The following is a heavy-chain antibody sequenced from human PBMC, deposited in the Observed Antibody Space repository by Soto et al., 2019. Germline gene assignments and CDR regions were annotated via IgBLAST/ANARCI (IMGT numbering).Heavy chain of an antibody. CDR1: GGSISSYY. CDR3: AKALYYYDSSGYWFDA. CDR2: IYPSGST. J-gene: IGHJ5*02. Sequence: QVQLQESGPGLVKPSETLSLTCTVSGGSISSYYWSWIRQPAGKGLEWIGRIYPSGSTNYNPSLKSRVTISEDTSKNPFSLKLSSVTAADTAVYYCAKALYYYDSSGYWFDAWGQGTLFTVSS. D-gene: IGHD3-22*01. V-gene: IGHV4-4*07.